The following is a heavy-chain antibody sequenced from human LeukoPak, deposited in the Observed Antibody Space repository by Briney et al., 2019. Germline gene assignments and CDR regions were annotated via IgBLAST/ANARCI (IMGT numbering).Heavy chain of an antibody. CDR2: ISYDGSNK. V-gene: IGHV3-30*18. D-gene: IGHD4-23*01. J-gene: IGHJ4*02. CDR1: GYTFTGYY. Sequence: SCKASGYTFTGYYMHWVRQAPGKGLEWVAVISYDGSNKYYADSVKGRFTISRDNSKNTLYLQMNSLRAEDTAVYYCAKDHYGGTMGGFDYWGQGTLVTVSS. CDR3: AKDHYGGTMGGFDY.